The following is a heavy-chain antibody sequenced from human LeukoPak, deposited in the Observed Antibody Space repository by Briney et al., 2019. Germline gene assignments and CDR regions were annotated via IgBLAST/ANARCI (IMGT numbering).Heavy chain of an antibody. D-gene: IGHD2-21*02. CDR1: GFTFSGYA. CDR2: VGGSGGST. CDR3: AKDAYCGGDCYPAEYFQH. J-gene: IGHJ1*01. Sequence: PGGSLRLSCAASGFTFSGYAMSWVRQAARKGLKWVSTVGGSGGSTYYADSVKGRFTISRDNSNNTLYLQMNSLRAEDTAVYYCAKDAYCGGDCYPAEYFQHWGQGTLVTVSS. V-gene: IGHV3-23*01.